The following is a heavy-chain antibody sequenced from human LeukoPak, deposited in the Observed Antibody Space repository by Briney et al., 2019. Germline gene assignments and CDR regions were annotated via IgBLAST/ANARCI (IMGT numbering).Heavy chain of an antibody. CDR2: IYPSDSDT. CDR3: AKTSSAAGYTRGSFDI. J-gene: IGHJ3*02. V-gene: IGHV5-51*01. D-gene: IGHD6-13*01. CDR1: AYSFTSYR. Sequence: GESLKISCKGSAYSFTSYRIGWVRQMPGKGLEWMGIIYPSDSDTRYSPSFQGQVTISADKSISTAYLHWGSLKASDTAMYYCAKTSSAAGYTRGSFDIWGQGTMVTVSS.